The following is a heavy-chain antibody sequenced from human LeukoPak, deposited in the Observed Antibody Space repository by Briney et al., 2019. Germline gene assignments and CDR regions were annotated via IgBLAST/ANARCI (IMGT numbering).Heavy chain of an antibody. CDR3: AKAVAGTPSSFDY. CDR1: GYSFPTHA. J-gene: IGHJ4*02. D-gene: IGHD6-19*01. V-gene: IGHV1-3*01. Sequence: ASVKVSCKASGYSFPTHAIAWVRQAPGQRLEWMGWINAGNGNTKYSQKFQGRVTITRDTSASTAYMELSSLRSEDTAVYYCAKAVAGTPSSFDYWGQGTLVTVSS. CDR2: INAGNGNT.